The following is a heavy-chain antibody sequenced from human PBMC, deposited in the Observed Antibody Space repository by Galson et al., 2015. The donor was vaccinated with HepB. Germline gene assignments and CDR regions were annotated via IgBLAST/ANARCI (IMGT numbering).Heavy chain of an antibody. D-gene: IGHD4-17*01. V-gene: IGHV1-69*13. J-gene: IGHJ6*02. Sequence: SVKVSCKASGGTFSSYAISWVRQAPGQGLEWMGGIIPIFGTANYAQKFQGRVTITADESTSTAYMELSSLRSEDTAVYYCAREKDGDYGDSDYYYYYGMDVWGQGTTVTVSS. CDR3: AREKDGDYGDSDYYYYYGMDV. CDR1: GGTFSSYA. CDR2: IIPIFGTA.